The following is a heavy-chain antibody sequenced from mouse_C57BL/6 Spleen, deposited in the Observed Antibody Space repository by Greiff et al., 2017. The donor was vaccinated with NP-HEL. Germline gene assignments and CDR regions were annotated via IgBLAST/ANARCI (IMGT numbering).Heavy chain of an antibody. CDR2: IDPSDSYT. D-gene: IGHD2-3*01. Sequence: VQLHQPGAELVKPGASVKLSCKASGYTFTSYWMQWVKQRPGQGLEWIGEIDPSDSYTNYNQKFKGKATVTVDTSSSTAYMQLSSLTSDDSAVYYCARVGCYDGRGAMDYWGQGTSVTVSS. CDR1: GYTFTSYW. CDR3: ARVGCYDGRGAMDY. V-gene: IGHV1-50*01. J-gene: IGHJ4*01.